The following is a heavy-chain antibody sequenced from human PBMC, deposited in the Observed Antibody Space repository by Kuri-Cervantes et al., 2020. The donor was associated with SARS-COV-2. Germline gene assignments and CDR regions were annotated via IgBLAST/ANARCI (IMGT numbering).Heavy chain of an antibody. CDR3: TTDPRGYDFWSGYYSPRKKIADY. J-gene: IGHJ4*02. D-gene: IGHD3-3*01. CDR1: GFTFSNAW. V-gene: IGHV3-15*01. Sequence: GESLKIPCAASGFTFSNAWMSWGRQAPGKGLEWVGRIKSKTDGGTTDYAAPVKGRITISRDDSKNTLYLQMNSLKTEDTAVYYCTTDPRGYDFWSGYYSPRKKIADYWGQGTLVTVSS. CDR2: IKSKTDGGTT.